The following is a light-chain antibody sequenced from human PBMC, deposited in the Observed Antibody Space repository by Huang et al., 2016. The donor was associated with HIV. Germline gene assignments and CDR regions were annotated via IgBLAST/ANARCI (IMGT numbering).Light chain of an antibody. Sequence: DIQMTQSPSSVSASEGDTVTITCRASQDISIWLAWYQQKPREAPNRLIHSASILVSGVPSRFSGSGSGTNFSLTINGLRPDDFATYYCLQADISPRSFGQGTRLDIQ. CDR3: LQADISPRS. V-gene: IGKV1-12*01. J-gene: IGKJ5*01. CDR1: QDISIW. CDR2: SAS.